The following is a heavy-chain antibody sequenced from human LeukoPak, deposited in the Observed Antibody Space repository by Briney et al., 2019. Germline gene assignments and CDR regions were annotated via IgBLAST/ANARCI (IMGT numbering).Heavy chain of an antibody. D-gene: IGHD6-6*01. CDR3: ARVEYSSSSFDY. CDR1: GFTFSSYA. Sequence: GRSLRLSCAASGFTFSSYAMHWVRQAPGKGLEWVAVISYDGSNKYYADSVKGRFTISRDNSKNTLYLQMNSLGAEDTAVYYCARVEYSSSSFDYWGQGTLVTVSS. V-gene: IGHV3-30-3*01. J-gene: IGHJ4*02. CDR2: ISYDGSNK.